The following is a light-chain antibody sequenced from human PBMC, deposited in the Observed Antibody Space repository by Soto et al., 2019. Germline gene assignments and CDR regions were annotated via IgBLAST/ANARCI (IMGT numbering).Light chain of an antibody. CDR3: QKYKKYST. V-gene: IGKV1-5*01. J-gene: IGKJ4*01. Sequence: DIQMTQSPSTLSASVGDRVTITCRASQSIGSWLAWYQQKPGKAPKLLIYDASGLERGVPSRFSGSGYGTECNLTISSLQPDDFATYYCQKYKKYSTLGGGTNVDIK. CDR1: QSIGSW. CDR2: DAS.